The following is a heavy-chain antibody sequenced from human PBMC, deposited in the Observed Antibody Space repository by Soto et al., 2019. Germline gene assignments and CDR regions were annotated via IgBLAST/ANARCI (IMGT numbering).Heavy chain of an antibody. J-gene: IGHJ4*02. D-gene: IGHD5-12*01. CDR1: GFTFSSYA. CDR3: VKSRGGNNFEFFD. Sequence: GGSLRLSCSASGFTFSSYAMHWVRQAPGKGLEYVSGVRGNGDPPFYADSVKGRFTISRDNSKNTLYLQMSSLSADDTAVYYCVKSRGGNNFEFFDWGQGALVTVSS. CDR2: VRGNGDPP. V-gene: IGHV3-64D*06.